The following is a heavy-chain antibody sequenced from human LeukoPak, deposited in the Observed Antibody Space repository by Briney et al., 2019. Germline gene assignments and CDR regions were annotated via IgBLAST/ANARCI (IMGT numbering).Heavy chain of an antibody. J-gene: IGHJ3*02. CDR3: AKGRQQWWTFDALDI. Sequence: GGSLRLSCAASGLTFSRHWMFWVRQAPGKGLVWVSQIDSDGRTTGYADSVKGRFTISRDNSKNTLYLQMNSLIPDDTAVYYCAKGRQQWWTFDALDIWGQGTMVTVSS. CDR2: IDSDGRTT. CDR1: GLTFSRHW. D-gene: IGHD5-18*01. V-gene: IGHV3-74*01.